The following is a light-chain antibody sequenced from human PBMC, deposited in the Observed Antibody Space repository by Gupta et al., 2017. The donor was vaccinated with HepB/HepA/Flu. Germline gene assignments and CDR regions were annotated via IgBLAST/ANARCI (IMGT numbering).Light chain of an antibody. Sequence: IQITPSPSTMSASLGDEVTITCRASQRVSGWLAWYQQKPGKAPKLLIDSTSTLEGGVPARFSSSGSGTDFTLTISSLQPGDFATYYCQQYSLYPWTFGQGTKVEIK. CDR3: QQYSLYPWT. CDR2: STS. V-gene: IGKV1-5*03. CDR1: QRVSGW. J-gene: IGKJ1*01.